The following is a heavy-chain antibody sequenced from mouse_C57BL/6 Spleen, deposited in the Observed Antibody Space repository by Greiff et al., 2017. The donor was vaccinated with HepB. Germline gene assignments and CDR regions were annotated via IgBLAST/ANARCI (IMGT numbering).Heavy chain of an antibody. V-gene: IGHV1-69*01. D-gene: IGHD1-1*01. CDR3: ARGPYYYGSSYWYFDV. Sequence: VQLQQPGAELVMPGASVKLSCKASGYTFTSYWMHWVKQRPGQGLEWIGEIDPSDSYTNYNQKFKGKSTLTVDKSSSTAYMQLSSLTSEDSAVYYCARGPYYYGSSYWYFDVWGTGTTVTVSS. CDR2: IDPSDSYT. CDR1: GYTFTSYW. J-gene: IGHJ1*03.